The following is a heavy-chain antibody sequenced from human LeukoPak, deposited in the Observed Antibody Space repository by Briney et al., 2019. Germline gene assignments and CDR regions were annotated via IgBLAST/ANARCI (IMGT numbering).Heavy chain of an antibody. CDR3: ARLVGWFGTEGYYYYMDV. V-gene: IGHV4-34*01. CDR1: GFTFSTYG. CDR2: INHSGST. D-gene: IGHD3-10*01. J-gene: IGHJ6*03. Sequence: GSLRLSCAASGFTFSTYGMDWVRQPPGKGLEWIGEINHSGSTNYNPSLKSRVTISVDTSNNQFSLKLSSVTAADTAVYYCARLVGWFGTEGYYYYMDVWGKGTTVTISS.